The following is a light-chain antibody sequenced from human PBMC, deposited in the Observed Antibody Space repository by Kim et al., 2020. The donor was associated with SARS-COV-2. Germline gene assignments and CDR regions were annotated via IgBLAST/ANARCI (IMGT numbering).Light chain of an antibody. CDR1: SANIGSNT. Sequence: GQRGTTSSSASSANIGSNTVNRYQQLPGTDPKVIIYSENQRPSGVTDRFTGSKSGTTASLAISGLQSEDEADYYCAAWDDSLNGPVLGGGTQLTVL. J-gene: IGLJ3*02. CDR2: SEN. CDR3: AAWDDSLNGPV. V-gene: IGLV1-44*01.